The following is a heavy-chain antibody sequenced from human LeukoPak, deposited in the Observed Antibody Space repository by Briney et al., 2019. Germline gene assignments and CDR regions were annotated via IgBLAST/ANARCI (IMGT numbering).Heavy chain of an antibody. CDR1: GFTFDDYA. V-gene: IGHV3-9*01. CDR2: INWNSDSI. CDR3: ARSSGWSFDY. D-gene: IGHD6-19*01. J-gene: IGHJ4*02. Sequence: GGSLRLSCAVSGFTFDDYAMHWVRQVPGKGLEWVSGINWNSDSIGYADSVKGRFTISRDNAKNSLYLQMNSLRAEDTAVYYCARSSGWSFDYWGQGTLVTVSS.